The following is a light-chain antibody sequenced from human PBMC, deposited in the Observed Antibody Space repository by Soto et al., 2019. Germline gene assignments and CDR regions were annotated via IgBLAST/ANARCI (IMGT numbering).Light chain of an antibody. CDR3: SSYSSTSTLYV. V-gene: IGLV2-14*01. Sequence: QSVLTQPASVSGSPGQSITISCIGTSSDIGAYIYVSWYQQHPGKVPKLMIYEVTNRPSGLSNRFSGSKSGNTASLTISGLQAEDEAEYFCSSYSSTSTLYVSGTGTKVTAL. CDR1: SSDIGAYIY. J-gene: IGLJ1*01. CDR2: EVT.